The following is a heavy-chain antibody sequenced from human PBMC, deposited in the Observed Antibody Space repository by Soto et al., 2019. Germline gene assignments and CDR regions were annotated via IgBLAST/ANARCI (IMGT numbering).Heavy chain of an antibody. Sequence: LSLTCTVSGGSISSSSYYWGWIRQPPGKGLEWIGSIYYSGSTYYNPSLKSRVTISVDTSKNQFSLKLSSVTAADTAVYYCAREMAYAFDIWGQGTMVTVSS. CDR1: GGSISSSSYY. CDR3: AREMAYAFDI. D-gene: IGHD5-12*01. J-gene: IGHJ3*02. V-gene: IGHV4-39*02. CDR2: IYYSGST.